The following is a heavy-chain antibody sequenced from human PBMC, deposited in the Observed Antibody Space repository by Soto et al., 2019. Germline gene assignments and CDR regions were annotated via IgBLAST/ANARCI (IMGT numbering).Heavy chain of an antibody. Sequence: SETLSLTCTVSGGSITSSRYYWAWIRQSPGKGLEWIGSVYYSGNTYCVPSLKSRVTISVDTSKNQVSLKLTSVTAADTAVYYCARHGESTITTFDYWGLGTLVTISS. CDR1: GGSITSSRYY. D-gene: IGHD4-4*01. CDR3: ARHGESTITTFDY. V-gene: IGHV4-39*01. CDR2: VYYSGNT. J-gene: IGHJ4*02.